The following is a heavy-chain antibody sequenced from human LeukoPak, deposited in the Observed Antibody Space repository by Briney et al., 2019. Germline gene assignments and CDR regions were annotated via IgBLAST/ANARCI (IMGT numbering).Heavy chain of an antibody. CDR2: ISGSGDNT. J-gene: IGHJ4*02. Sequence: PGGSLRLSCAASGFPLSRYAMTWARQAPGKGLEWVSSISGSGDNTYYADSVKGRFTVSRDNSKNTLYLQMNSLRAEDTAVYYCAKGLYSSSWYFDYWGQGTLVAVSS. CDR3: AKGLYSSSWYFDY. D-gene: IGHD6-13*01. V-gene: IGHV3-23*01. CDR1: GFPLSRYA.